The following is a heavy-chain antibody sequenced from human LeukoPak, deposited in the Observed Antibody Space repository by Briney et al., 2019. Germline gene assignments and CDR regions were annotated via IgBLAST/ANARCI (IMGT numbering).Heavy chain of an antibody. CDR3: ARDGFLWEDAFDI. CDR2: IYTSGSA. Sequence: PSETLSLTCTVSGGSISSYYWSWIRQPAGKGLEWIGRIYTSGSAYYNPSLKSRVTMSVDTSKNQFSLKLSSVTAADTAVYYCARDGFLWEDAFDIWGQGTMVTVSS. D-gene: IGHD1-26*01. J-gene: IGHJ3*02. V-gene: IGHV4-4*07. CDR1: GGSISSYY.